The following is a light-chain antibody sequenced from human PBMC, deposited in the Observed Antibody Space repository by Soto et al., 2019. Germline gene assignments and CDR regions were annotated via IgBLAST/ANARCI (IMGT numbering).Light chain of an antibody. J-gene: IGKJ1*01. CDR2: GAS. CDR3: QHCNTWPRT. V-gene: IGKV3-15*01. CDR1: QSVSSN. Sequence: EIVMTQSPATLSVSPGERATLSCRASQSVSSNLAWYQQKPGQAPRLLIYGASTRATGIPARFSGSGSGTEFTLTVSSLQSEDFAVSYCQHCNTWPRTFGQGTKVEIK.